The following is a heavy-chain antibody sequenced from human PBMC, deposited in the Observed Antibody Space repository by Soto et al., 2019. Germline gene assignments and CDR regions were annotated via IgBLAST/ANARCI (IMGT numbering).Heavy chain of an antibody. V-gene: IGHV3-72*01. Sequence: PGGSLRLSCAASGFTFSDHYMDWVRQAPGKGLEWVGRIRNKVNSYTTEYAASVKGRFSVSRDDSKSSSYLQMNSLNTEDSAVNYCARGSSDVSRGYYNGMDVWGQGTTVTVSS. CDR1: GFTFSDHY. CDR3: ARGSSDVSRGYYNGMDV. J-gene: IGHJ6*02. D-gene: IGHD2-15*01. CDR2: IRNKVNSYTT.